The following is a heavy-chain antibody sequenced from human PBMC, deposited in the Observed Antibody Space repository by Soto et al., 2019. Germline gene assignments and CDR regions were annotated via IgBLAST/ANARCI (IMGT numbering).Heavy chain of an antibody. CDR1: GFSLSTSGVG. D-gene: IGHD2-15*01. CDR3: AHRQETVAVSYHWFAP. J-gene: IGHJ5*02. V-gene: IGHV2-5*01. Sequence: QITLKESGPTLVKPTQTLTLTCIFSGFSLSTSGVGVGWIRQPPGKALEWLALIYWNDDKRYSPSLKSRLTITKDTSKHQVVLTMTNMDPVDTATYYCAHRQETVAVSYHWFAPWGQGTLVTVSS. CDR2: IYWNDDK.